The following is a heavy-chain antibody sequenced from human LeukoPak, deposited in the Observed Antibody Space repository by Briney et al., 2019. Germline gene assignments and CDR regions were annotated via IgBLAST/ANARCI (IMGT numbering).Heavy chain of an antibody. CDR3: AKDTPLCYFDY. J-gene: IGHJ4*02. D-gene: IGHD3-16*01. CDR1: GFTFSSYA. CDR2: ISYDGSNK. Sequence: GSLRLSCAASGFTFSSYAMHWVRQAPGKGLEWVAVISYDGSNKYYADSVKGRFTISRDNSKNTLYLQMNSLRAEDTAVYYCAKDTPLCYFDYWGQGTLVTVSS. V-gene: IGHV3-30-3*02.